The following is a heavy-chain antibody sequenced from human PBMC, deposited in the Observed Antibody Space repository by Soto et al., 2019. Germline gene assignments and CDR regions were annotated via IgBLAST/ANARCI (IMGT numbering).Heavy chain of an antibody. CDR2: ISAYNSNT. CDR1: GYTFNTYG. CDR3: ARRVGSSAWYADF. J-gene: IGHJ4*02. V-gene: IGHV1-18*01. D-gene: IGHD6-19*01. Sequence: QVQLVQSGAEVKKPGASVKVSCKASGYTFNTYGISWVRQAPGQGLEWKGWISAYNSNTKYAQKLQERVTMTTDTPTGTAYMELRSLRSDDTAIYYCARRVGSSAWYADFWGQGTLVTVSS.